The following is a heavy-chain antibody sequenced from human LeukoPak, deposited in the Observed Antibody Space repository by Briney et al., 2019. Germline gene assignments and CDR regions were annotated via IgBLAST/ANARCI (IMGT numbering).Heavy chain of an antibody. CDR2: IYYSGST. V-gene: IGHV4-59*08. CDR3: ARRRKNCSSTSCYYYGMDV. CDR1: GGSISSYY. Sequence: PSETLSLTCTVSGGSISSYYWSWIRQPPGKGLEWIGYIYYSGSTNYNPSLKSRVTISVDTSKNQFSLKLSSVTAADTAVYYCARRRKNCSSTSCYYYGMDVWGQGTTVTVSS. J-gene: IGHJ6*02. D-gene: IGHD2-2*01.